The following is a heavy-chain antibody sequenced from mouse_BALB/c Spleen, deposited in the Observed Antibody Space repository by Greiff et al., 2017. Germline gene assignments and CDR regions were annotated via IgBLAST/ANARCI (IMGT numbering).Heavy chain of an antibody. CDR2: ISYDGSN. V-gene: IGHV3-6*02. CDR1: GYSITSGYY. Sequence: EVKLVESGPGLVKPSQSLSLTCSVTGYSITSGYYWNWIRQFPGNKLEWMGYISYDGSNNYNPSLKNRISITRDTSKNQFFLKLNSVTTEDTATYYCANYYYGHYYAMDYWGQGTSVTVSS. D-gene: IGHD1-1*01. J-gene: IGHJ4*01. CDR3: ANYYYGHYYAMDY.